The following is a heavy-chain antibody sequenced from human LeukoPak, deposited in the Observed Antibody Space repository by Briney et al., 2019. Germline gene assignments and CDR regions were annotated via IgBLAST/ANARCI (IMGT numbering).Heavy chain of an antibody. Sequence: ASVKVSCKASGGTFSSYAISWVQQAPGQGLEWMGGIIPIFGTANYAQKFQGRVTITADESTSTAYMELSSLRSEDTAVYYCARGTYYDSSGFFNWFDPWGQGTLVTVSS. J-gene: IGHJ5*02. CDR2: IIPIFGTA. V-gene: IGHV1-69*01. CDR1: GGTFSSYA. CDR3: ARGTYYDSSGFFNWFDP. D-gene: IGHD3-22*01.